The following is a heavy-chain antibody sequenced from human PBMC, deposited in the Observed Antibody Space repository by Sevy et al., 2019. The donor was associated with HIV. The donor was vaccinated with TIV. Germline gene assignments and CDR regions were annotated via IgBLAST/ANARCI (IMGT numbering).Heavy chain of an antibody. CDR3: ARASLKSNGPDY. CDR1: GFTVSSNY. J-gene: IGHJ4*02. CDR2: IYSGGNT. Sequence: GGSLRLSCAASGFTVSSNYMSWVRQAPGKGLEWVSAIYSGGNTYYADSVKGGFTISRDNSKNTLYLQMNSLRVEDTAMYYCARASLKSNGPDYWGQGTLVTVSS. V-gene: IGHV3-53*01. D-gene: IGHD2-8*01.